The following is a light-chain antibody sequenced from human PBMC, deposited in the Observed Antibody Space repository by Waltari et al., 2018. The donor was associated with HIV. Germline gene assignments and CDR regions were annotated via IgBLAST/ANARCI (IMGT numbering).Light chain of an antibody. CDR1: RRDVGGSHY. CDR3: SSYTSSSTRV. CDR2: EVS. J-gene: IGLJ3*02. V-gene: IGLV2-14*01. Sequence: QSALPQPASVSGSPGQSITISCTGTRRDVGGSHYVSWYQPHPGKAPKLMIYEVSNLPSGVSNRFSGSKSGNTASLTISGLQAEDEADYYCSSYTSSSTRVFGGGTNLTVL.